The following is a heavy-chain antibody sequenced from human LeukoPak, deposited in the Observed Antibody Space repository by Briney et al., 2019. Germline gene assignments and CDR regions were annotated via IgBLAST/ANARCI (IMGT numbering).Heavy chain of an antibody. CDR1: GFIFSSYS. Sequence: GGSLRLSCSASGFIFSSYSMHWVRQAPGKGLDYVSAINSNGGDTYYADSVKGRFTVSRDNSKNTLYLQMNSLRAEDTAVYYCAKSATTSCYGATDVWGQGTTVTVSS. V-gene: IGHV3-64*04. D-gene: IGHD2-2*01. J-gene: IGHJ6*02. CDR2: INSNGGDT. CDR3: AKSATTSCYGATDV.